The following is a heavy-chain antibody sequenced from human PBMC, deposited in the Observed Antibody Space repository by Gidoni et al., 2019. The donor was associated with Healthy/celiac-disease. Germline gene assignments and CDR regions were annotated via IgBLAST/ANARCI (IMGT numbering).Heavy chain of an antibody. CDR3: ARESSYYDSSGYYSGFDY. Sequence: EVQLVESGGGLVKPGGSLRLSCAASGFTFSSYSMNWVRQAPGKGLEWVSSISSSSSYIYYADSVKGRFTISRDNAKNSLYLQMNSLRAEDTAVYYCARESSYYDSSGYYSGFDYWGQGTLVTVSS. J-gene: IGHJ4*02. D-gene: IGHD3-22*01. CDR1: GFTFSSYS. V-gene: IGHV3-21*01. CDR2: ISSSSSYI.